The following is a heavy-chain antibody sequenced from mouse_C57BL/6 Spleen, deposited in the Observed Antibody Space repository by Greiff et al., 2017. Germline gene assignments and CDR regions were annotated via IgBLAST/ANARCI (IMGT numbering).Heavy chain of an antibody. CDR2: IYPGDGDT. D-gene: IGHD2-4*01. J-gene: IGHJ3*01. CDR3: ASDFAWFAY. Sequence: VQLQQSGPELVKPGASVKISCKASGYAFSSSWMNWVKQRPGKGLEWIGRIYPGDGDTNYNGKFKGKATLTADKSSSTAYMQLRSLTSEDSAVYFCASDFAWFAYWGQGTLVTVSA. CDR1: GYAFSSSW. V-gene: IGHV1-82*01.